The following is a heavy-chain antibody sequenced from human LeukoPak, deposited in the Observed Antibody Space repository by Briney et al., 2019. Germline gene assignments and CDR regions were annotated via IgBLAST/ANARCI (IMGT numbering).Heavy chain of an antibody. J-gene: IGHJ3*02. CDR3: AKGYCSSPSCLDAFDI. CDR1: GYSFTSYW. V-gene: IGHV5-51*01. D-gene: IGHD2-2*01. Sequence: SLKVSCKGSGYSFTSYWIGWVRQLPGKGLEWMGIIYHGDSDTRYSPSFQGQVTISADKSISTAYLQLSSLKASDPGMYYCAKGYCSSPSCLDAFDIWGQGTMVTVSS. CDR2: IYHGDSDT.